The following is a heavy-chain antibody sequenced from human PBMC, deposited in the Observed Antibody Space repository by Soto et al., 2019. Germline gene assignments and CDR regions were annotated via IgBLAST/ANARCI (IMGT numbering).Heavy chain of an antibody. CDR1: GYSFTSQY. CDR3: PREQVLRPGGGGTEPLDI. J-gene: IGHJ3*02. V-gene: IGHV1-46*03. Sequence: QVQLVQSGAEVEKPGASVKISCKASGYSFTSQYVHWVRQAPGQGLEWMGIINPNGGSTTYAQKSQGRGTRTRETATSTVHRELSRLTSEAPAVFYGPREQVLRPGGGGTEPLDIWGQGTMVTVAS. D-gene: IGHD2-2*01. CDR2: INPNGGST.